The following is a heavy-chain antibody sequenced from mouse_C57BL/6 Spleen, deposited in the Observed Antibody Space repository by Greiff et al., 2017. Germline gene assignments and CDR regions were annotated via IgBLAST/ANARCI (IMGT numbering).Heavy chain of an antibody. V-gene: IGHV1-72*01. CDR3: ARSGDSNGFAY. CDR1: GYTFTSYW. CDR2: IDPNSGGT. D-gene: IGHD2-5*01. Sequence: QVQLQQPGAELVKPGASVKLSCKASGYTFTSYWMHWVKQRPGRGLGWIGRIDPNSGGTKYNEKFKRKATLTVDKPSSTAYMQLSSLTSEDSAVYYCARSGDSNGFAYWGQGTLVTVSA. J-gene: IGHJ3*01.